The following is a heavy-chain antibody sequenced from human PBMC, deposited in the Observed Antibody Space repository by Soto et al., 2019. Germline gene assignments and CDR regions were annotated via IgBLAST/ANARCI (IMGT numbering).Heavy chain of an antibody. CDR1: GGSISSYY. CDR3: ARQEYSSSPHNWFDNWFDP. V-gene: IGHV4-59*08. J-gene: IGHJ5*02. Sequence: SGTLSITCTVSGGSISSYYWSWIRQPPGKGLEWIGYIYYSGSTNYNPSLKSRVTISVDTSKNQFSLKLSSVTAADTAVYYCARQEYSSSPHNWFDNWFDPWGQGTLVNVSS. CDR2: IYYSGST. D-gene: IGHD6-6*01.